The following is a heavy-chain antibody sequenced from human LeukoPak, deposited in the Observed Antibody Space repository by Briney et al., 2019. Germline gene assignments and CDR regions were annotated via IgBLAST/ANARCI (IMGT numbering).Heavy chain of an antibody. J-gene: IGHJ4*02. CDR1: GFTFSSYS. CDR3: ARDMAVASFDY. Sequence: GGSLRLSCAASGFTFSSYSMNWVRQAPWKGLEWVSSITSSSNYIYYADSVKGRFTISRDNAKNSLYLQMNSLRAGDTAVYYCARDMAVASFDYWGQGTLVTVSS. V-gene: IGHV3-21*01. D-gene: IGHD6-19*01. CDR2: ITSSSNYI.